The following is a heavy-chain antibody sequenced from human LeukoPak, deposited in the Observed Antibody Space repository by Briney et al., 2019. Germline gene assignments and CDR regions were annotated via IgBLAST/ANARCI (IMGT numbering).Heavy chain of an antibody. CDR1: GYSFTSYW. J-gene: IGHJ6*02. CDR3: ARCYGDYVYYYGMDV. D-gene: IGHD4-17*01. CDR2: IYPGDSDT. Sequence: GESLKISCKGSGYSFTSYWIAWVRQMPGKGLEWMGIIYPGDSDTRYSPPFQGQVTISADKSISTAYLQWSSLKASDTAMYYCARCYGDYVYYYGMDVWGQGTTVTVSS. V-gene: IGHV5-51*01.